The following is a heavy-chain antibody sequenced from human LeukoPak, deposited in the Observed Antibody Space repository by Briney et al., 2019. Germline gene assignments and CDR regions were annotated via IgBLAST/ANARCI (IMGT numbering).Heavy chain of an antibody. D-gene: IGHD2-8*02. J-gene: IGHJ3*02. CDR3: ARDLMVDPAFDI. CDR2: IYYSVST. CDR1: GRTISSYY. V-gene: IGHV4-59*01. Sequence: SETLSLTCTVSGRTISSYYWSWLRQPQGKGLEGIGYIYYSVSTNYNPSLKSRVTISVDTSKNQFSLKLSSVTAADTAVYYCARDLMVDPAFDIWGQGTMVTVSS.